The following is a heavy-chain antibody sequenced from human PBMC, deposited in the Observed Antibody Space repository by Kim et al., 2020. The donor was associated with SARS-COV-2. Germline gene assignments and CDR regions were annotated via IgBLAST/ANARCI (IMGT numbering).Heavy chain of an antibody. Sequence: GGSLRLSCAASGFTFKNYEMNWVRQAPGKGLDWVSYIGSSGSVIYYADSVKGRFTISRDNTKNSLFLQMSSLRAEDSGVYYCARDTAYTNSALLFDLWGQGTTVTVSS. CDR3: ARDTAYTNSALLFDL. CDR1: GFTFKNYE. D-gene: IGHD2-2*02. V-gene: IGHV3-48*03. J-gene: IGHJ3*01. CDR2: IGSSGSVI.